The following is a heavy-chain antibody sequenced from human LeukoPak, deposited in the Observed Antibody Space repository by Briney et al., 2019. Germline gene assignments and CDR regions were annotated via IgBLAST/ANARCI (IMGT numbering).Heavy chain of an antibody. Sequence: KPSETLSLTCTVSGYSISSGYYWGWIRQPPGKGLEWIGSIYHSGSTYYNPSLKSRVTISVDTSKNQFSLKLSSVTAADTAVYYCARRSISGVVQTFDYWGQGTLVTVSS. J-gene: IGHJ4*02. CDR1: GYSISSGYY. CDR2: IYHSGST. CDR3: ARRSISGVVQTFDY. D-gene: IGHD3-3*01. V-gene: IGHV4-38-2*02.